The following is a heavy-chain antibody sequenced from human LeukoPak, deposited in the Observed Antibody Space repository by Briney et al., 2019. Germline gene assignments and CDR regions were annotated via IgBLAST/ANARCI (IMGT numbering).Heavy chain of an antibody. D-gene: IGHD3-10*01. V-gene: IGHV3-7*01. CDR3: VTSWVRQQRDF. CDR2: IEPDGSGK. J-gene: IGHJ4*02. Sequence: GGSLRLSCAASGFSFRGYWMSWVRQAPGKGLEWVADIEPDGSGKTYVDSVKGRFTISRDNAQQSLYLQMDTLTAEDTAVYYCVTSWVRQQRDFWGQGTLVTVSS. CDR1: GFSFRGYW.